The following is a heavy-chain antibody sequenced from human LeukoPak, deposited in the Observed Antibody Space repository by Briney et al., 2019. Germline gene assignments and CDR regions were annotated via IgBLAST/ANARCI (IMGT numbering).Heavy chain of an antibody. J-gene: IGHJ1*01. CDR3: ARDYPDCSGGSCYSFQH. CDR1: GYTFTSYY. V-gene: IGHV1-46*01. CDR2: INPSGGST. Sequence: ASVKVSCKASGYTFTSYYMHWVRQPPGQGLEWMGIINPSGGSTSYAQKFQGRVTMTRDTSTSTVYMELSSLRSEDTAVYYCARDYPDCSGGSCYSFQHWGQGTLVTVSS. D-gene: IGHD2-15*01.